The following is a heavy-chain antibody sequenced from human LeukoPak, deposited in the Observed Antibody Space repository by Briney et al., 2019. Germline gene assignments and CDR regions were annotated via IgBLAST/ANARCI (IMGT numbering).Heavy chain of an antibody. CDR2: IHHSGST. J-gene: IGHJ3*02. Sequence: SETLSLTCAVPGYSISRGYSWGWVRQPPGKGLECMGTIHHSGSTYYSPSLKSRLTISLDTSKNHFSLKLTSVTAADTAVYYCARFDYIWETHGMDAFDIWGQGTVVTVSS. CDR3: ARFDYIWETHGMDAFDI. V-gene: IGHV4-38-2*01. CDR1: GYSISRGYS. D-gene: IGHD3-16*01.